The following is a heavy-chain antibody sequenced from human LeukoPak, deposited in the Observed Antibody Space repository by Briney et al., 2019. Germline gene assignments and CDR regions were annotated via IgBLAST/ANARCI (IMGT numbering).Heavy chain of an antibody. CDR2: IKSKTDGGTT. CDR1: GFTFSNAW. J-gene: IGHJ5*02. D-gene: IGHD3-9*01. Sequence: PGGSLRLSCAASGFTFSNAWMSWVRQAPGKGLEWVGRIKSKTDGGTTDYAAPGKGSFTTSRDDSQNTLYLQMNSLKTQDTALYYCTTTRPTVLTGYSNWFDPWGQGTLVTVSS. V-gene: IGHV3-15*01. CDR3: TTTRPTVLTGYSNWFDP.